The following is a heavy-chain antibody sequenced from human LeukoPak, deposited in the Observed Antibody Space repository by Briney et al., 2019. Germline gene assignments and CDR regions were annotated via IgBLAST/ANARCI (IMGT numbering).Heavy chain of an antibody. Sequence: SESLSLTCAVYGVSFSGYYWSWIRQPPGKGLEWIGEINHSGSTNYNPSLKSRVTISVDTSKNQFSLKLSSVTAADTAVYYCARDRYYYDSSGYSYWGQGTLVTVSS. CDR2: INHSGST. CDR3: ARDRYYYDSSGYSY. J-gene: IGHJ4*02. D-gene: IGHD3-22*01. V-gene: IGHV4-34*01. CDR1: GVSFSGYY.